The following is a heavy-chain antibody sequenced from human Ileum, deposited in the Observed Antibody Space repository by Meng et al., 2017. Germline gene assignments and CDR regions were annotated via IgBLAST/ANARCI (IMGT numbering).Heavy chain of an antibody. CDR1: GGSVSSKIAA. J-gene: IGHJ4*02. Sequence: VQLQHAVPGLVEPSTPLPRTCAVSGGSVSSKIAAWNWIRQSPLRGLEWLGRTYYRSKWYSEYAVSVKSRISITPDTSKNQFSLQMNSVTPEDTAVYYCASGSGSLDYWGPGTLVTVSS. CDR2: TYYRSKWYS. V-gene: IGHV6-1*01. CDR3: ASGSGSLDY. D-gene: IGHD3-3*01.